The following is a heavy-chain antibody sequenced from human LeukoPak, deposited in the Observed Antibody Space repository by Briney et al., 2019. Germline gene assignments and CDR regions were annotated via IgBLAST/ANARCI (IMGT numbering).Heavy chain of an antibody. V-gene: IGHV3-23*01. Sequence: GGSLRLSCAASGFTFSSYWMHWVRQAPGKGLECVSVVSGSGRGLHYADSVKGRFTISRDNSKNTLYLQMNSLRADDTAVYYCAKGYYYDKSGMDVWGQGTTVTVSS. CDR3: AKGYYYDKSGMDV. J-gene: IGHJ6*02. CDR2: VSGSGRGL. D-gene: IGHD3-22*01. CDR1: GFTFSSYW.